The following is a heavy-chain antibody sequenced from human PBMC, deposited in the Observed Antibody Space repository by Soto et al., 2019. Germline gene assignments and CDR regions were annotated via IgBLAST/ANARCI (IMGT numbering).Heavy chain of an antibody. CDR1: GGSISSGAYY. Sequence: QVQLQESGPGLVKPSQTLSLTCTVSGGSISSGAYYWSWIRQPPGKGLEWIGYILYSGTTNYNPSLESRLTISVDTSKNQFSLKLTSVTAAYTAVYYCARNGAIDYWGRGTLVTVSS. CDR2: ILYSGTT. V-gene: IGHV4-30-4*01. J-gene: IGHJ4*02. CDR3: ARNGAIDY. D-gene: IGHD2-8*01.